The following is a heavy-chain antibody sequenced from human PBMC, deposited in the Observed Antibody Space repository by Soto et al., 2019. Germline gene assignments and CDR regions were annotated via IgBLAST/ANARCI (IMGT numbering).Heavy chain of an antibody. CDR1: GGSISSGDYY. D-gene: IGHD5-18*01. V-gene: IGHV4-30-4*01. Sequence: SETLSLTCTVSGGSISSGDYYWSWIRQPPGKGLEWIGYIYYSGSTYCNPSLKSRVTISVDTSKNQFSLKLSSVTAADTAVYYCARHKGMVTSFDSWGKGILVSVST. J-gene: IGHJ5*01. CDR2: IYYSGST. CDR3: ARHKGMVTSFDS.